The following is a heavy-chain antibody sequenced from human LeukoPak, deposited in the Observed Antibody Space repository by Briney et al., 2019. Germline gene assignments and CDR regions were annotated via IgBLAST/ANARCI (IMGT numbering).Heavy chain of an antibody. CDR2: INHSGST. CDR3: ARVRILTGYSKQEYFQH. CDR1: GGSFSGYY. V-gene: IGHV4-34*01. J-gene: IGHJ1*01. D-gene: IGHD3-9*01. Sequence: SETLSLTCAVYGGSFSGYYWSWIRQPPGKGLEWIGEINHSGSTNYNPSLKSRVTISVDTSKNQFSLRLSSVTAADPAVYYCARVRILTGYSKQEYFQHWGQGTLVTVSS.